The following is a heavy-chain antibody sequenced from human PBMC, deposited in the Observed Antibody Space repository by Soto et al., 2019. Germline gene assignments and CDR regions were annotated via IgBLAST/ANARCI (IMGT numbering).Heavy chain of an antibody. J-gene: IGHJ4*02. CDR2: IYHSGST. CDR3: ARGGVVVVPAAIGSYFDY. CDR1: GGSISSGGYS. Sequence: QLQLQESGSGLVKPSQTLSLTCAVSGGSISSGGYSWSWIRQPPGKGLEWIGYIYHSGSTYYNPSLKSRVTISVDRSKNHFSLKLSSVTAADTAVYYCARGGVVVVPAAIGSYFDYWGQGTLVTVSS. D-gene: IGHD2-2*01. V-gene: IGHV4-30-2*01.